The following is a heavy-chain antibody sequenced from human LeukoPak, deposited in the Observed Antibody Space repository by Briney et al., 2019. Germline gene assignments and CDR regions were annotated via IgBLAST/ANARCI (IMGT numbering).Heavy chain of an antibody. CDR3: VAGDWGARDSFDL. CDR2: ISSSSSYI. J-gene: IGHJ3*01. Sequence: GGSLRLSCAASGFTFSSYAMGWVRQAPGKGLEWVSSISSSSSYIYYADSVKGRFTISRDNAKNSLYLQMNSLRAEDTSVYYCVAGDWGARDSFDLWGRGTMVTVSS. CDR1: GFTFSSYA. D-gene: IGHD2-21*02. V-gene: IGHV3-21*01.